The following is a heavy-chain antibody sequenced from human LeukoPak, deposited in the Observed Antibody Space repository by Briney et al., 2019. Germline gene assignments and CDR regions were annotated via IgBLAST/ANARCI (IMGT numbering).Heavy chain of an antibody. D-gene: IGHD3-22*01. CDR3: ARGHYYDSSGYYYVFRFLRPLDY. CDR2: TNHSGST. CDR1: GGSFSGYY. J-gene: IGHJ4*02. Sequence: SETLSLTCAVYGGSFSGYYWSWIRQPPGKGLEWIGETNHSGSTNYNPSLKSRVTISVDTTKNQFSLKLSSVTAADTAVYYCARGHYYDSSGYYYVFRFLRPLDYWGQGTLVTVSS. V-gene: IGHV4-34*01.